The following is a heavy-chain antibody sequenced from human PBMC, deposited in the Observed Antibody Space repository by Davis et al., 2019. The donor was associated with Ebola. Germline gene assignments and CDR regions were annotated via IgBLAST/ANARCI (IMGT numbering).Heavy chain of an antibody. J-gene: IGHJ6*02. V-gene: IGHV1-18*01. CDR2: ISAYNGNT. CDR3: ARDAKESHYGMDV. CDR1: GYTFNTYG. Sequence: ASVKVSCKASGYTFNTYGITWVRQAPGQGLEWMGWISAYNGNTNFAPKLQGRVTMTTDTSTSTAYMELRSLRFDDTAVYYCARDAKESHYGMDVWGQGTTVTVSS.